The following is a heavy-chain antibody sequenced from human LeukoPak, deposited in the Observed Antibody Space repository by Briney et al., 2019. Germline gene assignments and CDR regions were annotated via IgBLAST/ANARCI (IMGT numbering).Heavy chain of an antibody. J-gene: IGHJ4*02. CDR3: ARESVWYSDY. V-gene: IGHV1-18*01. D-gene: IGHD6-13*01. Sequence: ASVKVSCKASGYTFTSYGITWVRQAPGQGLEWMGWITPYNGNTNYAQKFQGRVTVTTDTSTNIASMELRNLRSDDTAIYYCARESVWYSDYWGKGTLVTVSS. CDR2: ITPYNGNT. CDR1: GYTFTSYG.